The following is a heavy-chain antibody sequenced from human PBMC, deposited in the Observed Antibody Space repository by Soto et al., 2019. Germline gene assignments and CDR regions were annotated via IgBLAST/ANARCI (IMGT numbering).Heavy chain of an antibody. D-gene: IGHD3-16*01. Sequence: QVQLVQSGAEVKKPGSSVKVSCKASGGTFSSYAISWVRQAPGQGLEWMGGIIPIFGTANYAQKFLGRVTITADKSTSTAYMELSSLRSEDTAVYYCARPLKVGENNAFDIWGQGTMVTVSS. V-gene: IGHV1-69*06. CDR1: GGTFSSYA. CDR2: IIPIFGTA. CDR3: ARPLKVGENNAFDI. J-gene: IGHJ3*02.